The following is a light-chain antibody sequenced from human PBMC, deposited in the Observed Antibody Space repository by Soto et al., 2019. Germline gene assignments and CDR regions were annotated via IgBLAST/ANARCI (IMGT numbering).Light chain of an antibody. V-gene: IGKV3-20*01. Sequence: EIVLAQSPGTLSLSPGERAALSCRASQSVSSNYLAWYQQKPGQAPRLLIYDVFSRAPGIPDRFSGSGSGTDFTLTISRLEPEDFGVDYCQQSGSSPTFGQGTKVEIK. CDR2: DVF. CDR3: QQSGSSPT. J-gene: IGKJ1*01. CDR1: QSVSSNY.